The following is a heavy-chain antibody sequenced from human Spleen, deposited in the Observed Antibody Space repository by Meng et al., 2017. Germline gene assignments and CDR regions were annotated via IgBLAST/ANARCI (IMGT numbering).Heavy chain of an antibody. Sequence: QVPLQGSGPGLVKPSQTLSLTCTVSGGSISSGGYYWSWIRQHPGKGLEWIGYIYYSGSTYYNPSLKSRVTISVDTSKNQFSLKLSSVTAADTAVYYCARDNAGGYSDYWGQGTLVTVSS. CDR3: ARDNAGGYSDY. D-gene: IGHD5-12*01. CDR2: IYYSGST. V-gene: IGHV4-31*03. J-gene: IGHJ4*02. CDR1: GGSISSGGYY.